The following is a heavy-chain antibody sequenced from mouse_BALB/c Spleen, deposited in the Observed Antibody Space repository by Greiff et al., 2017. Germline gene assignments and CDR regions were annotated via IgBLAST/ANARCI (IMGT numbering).Heavy chain of an antibody. J-gene: IGHJ4*01. CDR2: INSNGGST. CDR1: GFTFSSYG. Sequence: EVKLMESGGGLVQPGGSLKLSCAASGFTFSSYGMSWVRQTPDKRLELVATINSNGGSTYYPDSVKGRFTISRDNAKNTLYLQMRSLKSEDTAMYYCAREWSSMDYWGQGTSVTVSS. V-gene: IGHV5-6-3*01. CDR3: AREWSSMDY.